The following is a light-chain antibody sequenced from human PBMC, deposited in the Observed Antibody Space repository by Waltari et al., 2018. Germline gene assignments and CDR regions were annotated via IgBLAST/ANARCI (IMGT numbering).Light chain of an antibody. J-gene: IGLJ3*02. CDR3: SSRDSSGDQLHVL. Sequence: SSELTQDPAVSVALGQTVRIACQGANLSTYSANWYQQKPGQAPVLVLYAKDNRPSGIPDRFSGSKSGNTASLTIAGAQAEDEADYYCSSRDSSGDQLHVLFGGGTKLTVL. CDR1: NLSTYS. V-gene: IGLV3-19*01. CDR2: AKD.